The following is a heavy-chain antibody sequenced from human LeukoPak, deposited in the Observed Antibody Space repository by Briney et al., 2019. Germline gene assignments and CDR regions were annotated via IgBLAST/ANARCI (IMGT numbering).Heavy chain of an antibody. D-gene: IGHD6-13*01. Sequence: PSETLSLTCTVSGGSISSSSYYWGWIRQPPGKGLEWIGSIYYSGSTYYNPSLTSRVTISVDTSKNQFSLKLSSVTAADTAVYYCARSPRGSWYFVPFTNNWFDPWGQGTLVTVSS. V-gene: IGHV4-39*07. J-gene: IGHJ5*02. CDR3: ARSPRGSWYFVPFTNNWFDP. CDR2: IYYSGST. CDR1: GGSISSSSYY.